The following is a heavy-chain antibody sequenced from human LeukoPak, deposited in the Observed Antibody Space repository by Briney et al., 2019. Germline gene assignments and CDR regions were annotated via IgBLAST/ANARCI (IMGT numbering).Heavy chain of an antibody. V-gene: IGHV3-21*01. CDR3: ARSPYSSGWPHDY. J-gene: IGHJ4*02. CDR2: ISSSSSYI. CDR1: GFTFSSYS. D-gene: IGHD6-19*01. Sequence: GGSLRLSCAASGFTFSSYSMNWVRQAPGKGLEWVSSISSSSSYIYYADSVKGRFTISRDNAKNSLYLQMNSLRAEDTAVYYCARSPYSSGWPHDYWGQGTLVTVSS.